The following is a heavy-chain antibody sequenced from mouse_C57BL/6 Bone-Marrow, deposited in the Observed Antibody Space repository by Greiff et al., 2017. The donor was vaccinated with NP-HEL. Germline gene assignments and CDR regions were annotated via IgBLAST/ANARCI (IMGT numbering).Heavy chain of an antibody. Sequence: VKLMESGAELVKPGASVKLSCKASGYTFTEYTIHWVKQRSGQGLEWIGWFYPGSGSIKYNEKFKDKATLTADKSSSTVYMELSRLTSEDSAVYFCARHEEEGYAMDYWGQGTSVTVSS. V-gene: IGHV1-62-2*01. CDR2: FYPGSGSI. J-gene: IGHJ4*01. CDR1: GYTFTEYT. CDR3: ARHEEEGYAMDY.